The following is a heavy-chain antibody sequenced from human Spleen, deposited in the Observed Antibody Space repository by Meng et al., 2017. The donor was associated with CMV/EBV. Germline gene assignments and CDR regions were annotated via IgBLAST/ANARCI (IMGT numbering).Heavy chain of an antibody. Sequence: TVSGGSISSGDYYWGWIRQPPGKGLEWIGYRFYSGSTYYNPSLKSRVTISVDTSKNRFSLKLNSVSAADTAVYYCASLMMDSVALNYWGQGTLVTVSS. CDR3: ASLMMDSVALNY. CDR1: GGSISSGDYY. J-gene: IGHJ4*02. CDR2: RFYSGST. D-gene: IGHD2-8*01. V-gene: IGHV4-30-4*08.